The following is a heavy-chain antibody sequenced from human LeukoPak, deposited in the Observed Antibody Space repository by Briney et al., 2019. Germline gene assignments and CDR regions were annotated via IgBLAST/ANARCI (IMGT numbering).Heavy chain of an antibody. Sequence: GGPLRLSCAASGFTFSSYWMSWVRQAPGKGLEWVANIKQDGSEKYYVDSVKGRFTISRDNAKNSLYLQMNSLRAEDTAVYYCARGADSGVSYYYGMDVWGQGTTVTVSS. J-gene: IGHJ6*02. D-gene: IGHD6-13*01. CDR3: ARGADSGVSYYYGMDV. CDR1: GFTFSSYW. V-gene: IGHV3-7*01. CDR2: IKQDGSEK.